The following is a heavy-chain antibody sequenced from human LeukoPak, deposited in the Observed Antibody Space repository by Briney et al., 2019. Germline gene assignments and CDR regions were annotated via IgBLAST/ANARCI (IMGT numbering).Heavy chain of an antibody. Sequence: GGSLRLSCSASGFAFSNNAISWVRQAPGKGLEWVSVISNSGGSTYYADSVKGRLTISRDNSKNTLYLQMNSLRAEDTAVYFCAKEGEFLAGTIDCWGQGTLITVSS. V-gene: IGHV3-23*01. CDR3: AKEGEFLAGTIDC. J-gene: IGHJ4*02. CDR2: ISNSGGST. D-gene: IGHD6-19*01. CDR1: GFAFSNNA.